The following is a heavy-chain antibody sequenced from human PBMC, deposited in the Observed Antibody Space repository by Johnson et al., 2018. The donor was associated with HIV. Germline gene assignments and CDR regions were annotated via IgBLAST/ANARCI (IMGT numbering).Heavy chain of an antibody. CDR2: IDWNGGST. CDR3: ARGFVRISMILVADAFDL. V-gene: IGHV3-20*04. CDR1: GFTFDDYG. Sequence: VQLVESGGRVVRRGGSLRLSCAASGFTFDDYGMSWVRQGPGKGLEWVSGIDWNGGSTGYADSVKGRLTISRDNTKNSLHLQMNSLRGEDTALYYCARGFVRISMILVADAFDLWGQGTMVTVSS. J-gene: IGHJ3*01. D-gene: IGHD3-22*01.